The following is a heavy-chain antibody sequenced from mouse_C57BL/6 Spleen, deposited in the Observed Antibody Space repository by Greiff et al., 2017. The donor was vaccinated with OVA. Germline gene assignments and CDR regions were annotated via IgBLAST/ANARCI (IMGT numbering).Heavy chain of an antibody. CDR1: GYTFTSYW. CDR3: ATYYYCSSYPFDY. D-gene: IGHD1-1*01. Sequence: QVQLQQSGAELVKPGASVKLSCKASGYTFTSYWMQWVKQRPGQGLEWIGEIDPSDSYTNYNQKFKGKATLTVDKSTSTAYMQLSSLTSEDSAVYYCATYYYCSSYPFDYWGQGTTLTVSS. V-gene: IGHV1-50*01. CDR2: IDPSDSYT. J-gene: IGHJ2*01.